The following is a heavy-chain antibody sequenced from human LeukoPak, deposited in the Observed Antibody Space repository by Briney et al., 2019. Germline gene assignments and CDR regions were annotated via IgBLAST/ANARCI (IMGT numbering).Heavy chain of an antibody. CDR2: VHLSGRT. V-gene: IGHV4-4*02. J-gene: IGHJ6*02. D-gene: IGHD3-16*01. CDR1: GGSISSTNW. Sequence: SGTLSLTCGVSGGSISSTNWWTWVRQPPGEGLEWIGEVHLSGRTNYNPSLESRVTMSVDMSENHISLKLTSVTAADTAVYYCARKGGRVYYYYYGMDVWGQGTTVTVSS. CDR3: ARKGGRVYYYYYGMDV.